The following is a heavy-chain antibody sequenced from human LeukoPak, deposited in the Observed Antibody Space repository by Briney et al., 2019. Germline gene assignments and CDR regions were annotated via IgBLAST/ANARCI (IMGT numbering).Heavy chain of an antibody. J-gene: IGHJ4*02. D-gene: IGHD2-21*01. CDR2: ISGSGGST. V-gene: IGHV3-23*01. CDR1: GFTFRTYW. Sequence: GGSLRLSCAASGFTFRTYWMSWVRQAPGKGLEWVSAISGSGGSTYYADSVKGRFTISRDNSKNTLYLQMNSLRAEDTAVYYCAKDRDGVDYWGQGTLVTVSS. CDR3: AKDRDGVDY.